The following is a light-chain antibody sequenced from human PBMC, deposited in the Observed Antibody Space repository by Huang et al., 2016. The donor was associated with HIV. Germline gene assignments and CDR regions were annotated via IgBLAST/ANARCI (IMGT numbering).Light chain of an antibody. Sequence: EIVLTQSPGTLSLSPGERATLSCRASQSVSSSYLAWYQQKPGQAPRLLIYGASSRATGIPDRFSGSGSGTDFTLTISRLEPEDFVVYYCQQYGSSRIFTFGPGTKVDIK. CDR3: QQYGSSRIFT. CDR2: GAS. J-gene: IGKJ3*01. CDR1: QSVSSSY. V-gene: IGKV3-20*01.